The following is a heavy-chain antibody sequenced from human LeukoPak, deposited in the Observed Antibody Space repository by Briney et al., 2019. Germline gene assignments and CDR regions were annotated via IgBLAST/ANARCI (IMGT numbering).Heavy chain of an antibody. Sequence: SETLSLTCAVSEYAITSGYYWSWIRQTPGKGLEWIGNVFHSGKTYYNSSLKSRITILVDTSANHFSLKLSSVTAPDTAVYYCASVDGGWFDPWGQGTLVTVSS. J-gene: IGHJ5*02. V-gene: IGHV4-38-2*01. CDR1: EYAITSGYY. CDR2: VFHSGKT. CDR3: ASVDGGWFDP. D-gene: IGHD3-3*01.